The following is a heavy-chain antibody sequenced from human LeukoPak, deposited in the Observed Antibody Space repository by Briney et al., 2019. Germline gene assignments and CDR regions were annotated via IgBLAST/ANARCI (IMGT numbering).Heavy chain of an antibody. V-gene: IGHV4-39*07. CDR1: GGSISSSSYY. CDR2: IYYSGST. J-gene: IGHJ4*02. D-gene: IGHD6-19*01. CDR3: ARGGGPQWLGWTFDY. Sequence: SETLSLTCTVSGGSISSSSYYWGWIRQPPGKGLEWIGSIYYSGSTYYNPSLKSRVTISVDTSKNQFSLKLSSVTAADTAVYYCARGGGPQWLGWTFDYWGQGTLVTVSS.